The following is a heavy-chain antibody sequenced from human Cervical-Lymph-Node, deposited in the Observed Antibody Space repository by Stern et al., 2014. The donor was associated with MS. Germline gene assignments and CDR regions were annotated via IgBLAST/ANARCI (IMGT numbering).Heavy chain of an antibody. Sequence: VQLLESGAEVKKPGSSVKVSCKASGGTFSSYAISWVRQAPGQGLEWMGGIIPIFGTANYAQKFQGRVTITADESTSTAYMELSSLRSEDTAVYYCARDRGIAARPYYYYGMDVWGQGTTVTVSS. CDR3: ARDRGIAARPYYYYGMDV. J-gene: IGHJ6*02. V-gene: IGHV1-69*01. CDR2: IIPIFGTA. D-gene: IGHD6-6*01. CDR1: GGTFSSYA.